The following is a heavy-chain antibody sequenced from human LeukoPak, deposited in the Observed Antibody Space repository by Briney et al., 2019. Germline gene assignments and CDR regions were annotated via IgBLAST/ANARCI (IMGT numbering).Heavy chain of an antibody. J-gene: IGHJ4*02. D-gene: IGHD5-18*01. Sequence: GGSLRHSCSAFGLPLSRYAMTWGREPPGQGLEWVSSNSGSGGTYYADSVKGRFTISRDNSKNTLYLQMNSLRAEDTAVYYCARLYSNSDFWGQGTLVTVSS. CDR3: ARLYSNSDF. CDR2: NSGSGGT. CDR1: GLPLSRYA. V-gene: IGHV3-23*01.